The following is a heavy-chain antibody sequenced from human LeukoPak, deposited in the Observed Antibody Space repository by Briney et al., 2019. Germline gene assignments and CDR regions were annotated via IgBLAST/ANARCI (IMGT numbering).Heavy chain of an antibody. V-gene: IGHV4-34*01. D-gene: IGHD3-10*01. CDR2: INHSGST. J-gene: IGHJ2*01. Sequence: PSETLSLTCAVYGGSFSGYYWSWIRQPPGKGLEWIGEINHSGSTNYNPSLKSRVTISVDTSKNQFSLKLSSVTAADTAVYYCARLALLWFGEYKRDWYFDLWGRGTLVTVSS. CDR1: GGSFSGYY. CDR3: ARLALLWFGEYKRDWYFDL.